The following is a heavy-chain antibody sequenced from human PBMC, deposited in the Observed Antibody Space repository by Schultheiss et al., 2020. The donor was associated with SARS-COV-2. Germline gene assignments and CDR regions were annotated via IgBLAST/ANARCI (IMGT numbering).Heavy chain of an antibody. V-gene: IGHV1-8*02. CDR1: GYTFTSYG. Sequence: ASVKVSCNASGYTFTSYGISWVRQAPGQGLEWMGWINPNSGGTNYAQKFQGRVTMTRNTSISTAYMELSSLRSEDTAVYYCARGDSQYYDFWSGYYKGNWFDPWGQGTLVTVSS. D-gene: IGHD3-3*01. CDR2: INPNSGGT. J-gene: IGHJ5*02. CDR3: ARGDSQYYDFWSGYYKGNWFDP.